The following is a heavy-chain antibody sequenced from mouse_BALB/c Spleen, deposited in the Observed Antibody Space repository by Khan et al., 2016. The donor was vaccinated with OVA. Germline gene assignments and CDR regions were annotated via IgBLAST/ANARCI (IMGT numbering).Heavy chain of an antibody. D-gene: IGHD2-2*01. CDR1: GYTFTSYW. J-gene: IGHJ3*01. V-gene: IGHV1-52*01. CDR3: ARREKYGYDPSGFAY. CDR2: INPSDSES. Sequence: QVQLQQPGAELVRPGASVKLPCKASGYTFTSYWMNWVRQRPRQGLEWIGKINPSDSESHYNEMFKDKATLTVDKSSGTAYMQLSSLTSEDSAVYYCARREKYGYDPSGFAYWGQGTLVTVSA.